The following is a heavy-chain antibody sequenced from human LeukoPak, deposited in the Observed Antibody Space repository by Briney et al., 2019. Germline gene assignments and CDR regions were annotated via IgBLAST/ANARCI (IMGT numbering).Heavy chain of an antibody. J-gene: IGHJ4*02. V-gene: IGHV1-2*02. CDR3: ARVKTAADFTGYGY. CDR2: INPNSGGT. CDR1: GYTFTSYY. D-gene: IGHD6-25*01. Sequence: GASVKVSCKASGYTFTSYYMHWVRQAPGQGLEWMGWINPNSGGTNYAQKFQGRVTMTRDTSISTAYMELSRLRSDDTAVYYCARVKTAADFTGYGYWGQGTLVTVSS.